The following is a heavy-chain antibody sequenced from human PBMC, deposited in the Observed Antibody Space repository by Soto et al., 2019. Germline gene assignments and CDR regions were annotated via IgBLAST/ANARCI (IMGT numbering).Heavy chain of an antibody. Sequence: QVQLVQSGAEVKKPGSSVKVSCKASGGTFSSYAISWVRQAPGQGLEWMGGIIPIFGTAKYAQKFQGRVTINADESTSTAYRELSSLRSEETAVYYCARKYGSGSPVGNYYCYYGMDVWGQGTTVTVSS. D-gene: IGHD3-10*01. CDR1: GGTFSSYA. CDR2: IIPIFGTA. CDR3: ARKYGSGSPVGNYYCYYGMDV. V-gene: IGHV1-69*01. J-gene: IGHJ6*02.